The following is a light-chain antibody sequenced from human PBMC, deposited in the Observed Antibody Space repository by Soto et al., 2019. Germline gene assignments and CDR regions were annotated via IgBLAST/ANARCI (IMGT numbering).Light chain of an antibody. CDR3: QQYNSYWT. J-gene: IGKJ1*01. CDR1: QSINSW. CDR2: KAS. V-gene: IGKV1-5*03. Sequence: DIQMTPSPSTLSASVVDRVTITCRASQSINSWLAWYQQKPGKAPKLLIYKASSLESGVPSRFTGSGSGTEFTLTISSLQPDDFATYYCQQYNSYWTFGQGTKVDIK.